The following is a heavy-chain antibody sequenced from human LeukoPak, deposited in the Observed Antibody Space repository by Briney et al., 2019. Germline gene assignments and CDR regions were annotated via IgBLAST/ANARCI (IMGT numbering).Heavy chain of an antibody. J-gene: IGHJ4*01. Sequence: SETLSLTCTGSGCSLSRYQSCWIRQPAGKGLERIGRIYYSGSTYYNPSLKSRVTISVETSKNQFSLKLSSVTAADTAVYYCAAYYYGSAYYFDYWGHGTLVTVSS. CDR2: IYYSGST. V-gene: IGHV4-4*07. CDR1: GCSLSRYQ. CDR3: AAYYYGSAYYFDY. D-gene: IGHD3-10*01.